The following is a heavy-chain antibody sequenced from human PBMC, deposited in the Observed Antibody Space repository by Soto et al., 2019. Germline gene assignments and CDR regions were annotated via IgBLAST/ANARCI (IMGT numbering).Heavy chain of an antibody. D-gene: IGHD6-13*01. CDR3: ARDEGSHPGD. J-gene: IGHJ4*02. CDR1: GVSISSDNR. V-gene: IGHV4-4*02. CDR2: IHHSGRT. Sequence: QVQLQESGPGLVRPSGTVSLTCAVSGVSISSDNRWRWARQPPGKALQWIGEIHHSGRTNYNPSLKSRVTMSVVPSKDLFSLTLNSVTAADTAFYYCARDEGSHPGDWGQGTLVSVSS.